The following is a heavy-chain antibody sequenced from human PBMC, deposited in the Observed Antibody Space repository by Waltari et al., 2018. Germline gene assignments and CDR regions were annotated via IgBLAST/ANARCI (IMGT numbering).Heavy chain of an antibody. CDR2: IHNDGTTT. D-gene: IGHD6-6*01. Sequence: EVQLLESGGGLGQPGGSVRLCCAGSGFAFSNYSRSWVRQAPGKGLEWVSLIHNDGTTTYYADSVKGRFTIFRDDSKNTLYLQINSPVAEDTALYYCAKARGSTSSRYYFDYWGQGTLVTVSS. CDR3: AKARGSTSSRYYFDY. J-gene: IGHJ4*02. CDR1: GFAFSNYS. V-gene: IGHV3-23*03.